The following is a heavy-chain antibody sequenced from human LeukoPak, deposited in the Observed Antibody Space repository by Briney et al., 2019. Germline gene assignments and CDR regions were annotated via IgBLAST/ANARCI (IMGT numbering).Heavy chain of an antibody. Sequence: GALVKVSCKTFGYTFTSNYMQWVRQAPGQGLEWVGWINPNNGGTYYAEKFQGRVTMTRDTSAYTVYMELDRLRYDDTAVYFCARDLKDDGFGAEGSLDFWGQGTLVTVSS. V-gene: IGHV1-2*02. D-gene: IGHD3-10*01. J-gene: IGHJ4*02. CDR2: INPNNGGT. CDR3: ARDLKDDGFGAEGSLDF. CDR1: GYTFTSNY.